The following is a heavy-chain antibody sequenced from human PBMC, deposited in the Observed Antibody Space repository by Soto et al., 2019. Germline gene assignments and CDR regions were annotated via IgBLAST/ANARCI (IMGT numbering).Heavy chain of an antibody. D-gene: IGHD6-13*01. J-gene: IGHJ4*02. CDR1: GFTFSSYA. CDR2: ISYDGRNK. CDR3: AIDQAAAAAPPTYYFDY. Sequence: QVQLVESGGGVVQPGRSLRLSCAASGFTFSSYAMHWVRQAPGKGLEWVAVISYDGRNKDYTDSVKGRFTISRDNSKNTLYLQMNSLRAEDTAVYYCAIDQAAAAAPPTYYFDYWGQGTLVTVSS. V-gene: IGHV3-30*04.